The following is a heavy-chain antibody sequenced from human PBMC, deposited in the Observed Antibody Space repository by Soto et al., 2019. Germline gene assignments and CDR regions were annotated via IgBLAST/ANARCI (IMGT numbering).Heavy chain of an antibody. Sequence: PGGSLRLSCAVSGYTFSSFDMSWVRQAPGKGLEWVSTISGSGGGTNYADSVKGRFTISRDISTYTVYLQMNSLRAEDTAVYYCAHRTGFDYWGQGARVTVSS. CDR2: ISGSGGGT. V-gene: IGHV3-23*01. CDR3: AHRTGFDY. CDR1: GYTFSSFD. J-gene: IGHJ4*02.